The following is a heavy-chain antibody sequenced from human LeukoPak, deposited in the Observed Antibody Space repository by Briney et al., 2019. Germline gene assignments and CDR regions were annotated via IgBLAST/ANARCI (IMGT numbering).Heavy chain of an antibody. V-gene: IGHV3-23*01. CDR3: AKELTERWIIDAFDI. J-gene: IGHJ3*02. D-gene: IGHD5-12*01. CDR2: ISHSGSIS. Sequence: GGSLRLSCAASGFTFSSYAMNGVRQAPGKGLEWGSSISHSGSISYSDSVKGRFAISRDNSKTTLYLQMSSLRAEDRAIYYCAKELTERWIIDAFDIWGQGTVVTVSS. CDR1: GFTFSSYA.